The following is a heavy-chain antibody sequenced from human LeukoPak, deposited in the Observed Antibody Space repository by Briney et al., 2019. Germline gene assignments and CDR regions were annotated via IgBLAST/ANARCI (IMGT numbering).Heavy chain of an antibody. D-gene: IGHD4-11*01. V-gene: IGHV3-74*01. CDR1: GFSLSTYW. CDR2: VSGDGSAT. CDR3: ARDNYGGDY. Sequence: PAGSLRLSCAASGFSLSTYWMHWVRQAPGKGLVWVSRVSGDGSATTYAGSMKGRFTVSRDSAKNTLYLQMNSLRAEDTAVYYCARDNYGGDYWGQGTLVTVSS. J-gene: IGHJ4*02.